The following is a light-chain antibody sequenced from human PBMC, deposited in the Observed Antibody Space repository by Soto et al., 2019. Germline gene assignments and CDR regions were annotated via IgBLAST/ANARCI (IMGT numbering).Light chain of an antibody. CDR1: TSDVGSYNL. CDR3: SSYASSSLYV. V-gene: IGLV2-14*02. J-gene: IGLJ1*01. Sequence: QSALTQPASMSGSPGQSITISCTGTTSDVGSYNLVSWYQQFPDKAPKLIIYDGSERPSGVSDRFSGSKSGNTASLTISGLRAEDEAEYHCSSYASSSLYVFGTGTKVTVL. CDR2: DGS.